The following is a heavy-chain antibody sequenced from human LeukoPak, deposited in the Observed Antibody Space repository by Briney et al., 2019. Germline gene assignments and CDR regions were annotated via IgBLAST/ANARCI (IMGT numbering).Heavy chain of an antibody. V-gene: IGHV1-69*04. Sequence: ASVKVSCKASGYTFTSYAMNWVRQAPGQGLEWMGRIIPILGIANYAQKFQGRVTITADKSTSTAYMELSSLRSEDTAVYYCARAWYGSGHWGQGTLVTVSS. J-gene: IGHJ4*02. D-gene: IGHD3-10*01. CDR1: GYTFTSYA. CDR2: IIPILGIA. CDR3: ARAWYGSGH.